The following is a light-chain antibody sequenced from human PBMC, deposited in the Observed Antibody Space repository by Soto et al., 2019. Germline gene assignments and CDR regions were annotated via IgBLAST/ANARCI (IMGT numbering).Light chain of an antibody. Sequence: EIVVTQSPATLSVSPGERATLSCTASQSVSTNLAWYQQKPGRAPRLLIYGASTRATGIPARFSGSGSGTEFTLTISSLQSVDFAVYHCQQYSNWPRTFGQGTKVEV. CDR3: QQYSNWPRT. J-gene: IGKJ1*01. CDR1: QSVSTN. CDR2: GAS. V-gene: IGKV3-15*01.